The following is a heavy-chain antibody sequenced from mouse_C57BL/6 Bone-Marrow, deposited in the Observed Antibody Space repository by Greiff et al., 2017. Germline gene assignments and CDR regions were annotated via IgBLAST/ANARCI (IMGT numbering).Heavy chain of an antibody. J-gene: IGHJ1*03. V-gene: IGHV1-69*01. CDR3: AREGTGPWYFDV. CDR2: IDPSDSYT. D-gene: IGHD4-1*01. Sequence: QVQLQQPGAELVMPGASVKLSCKASGYTFTSYWMHWVKQRPGQGLEWIGEIDPSDSYTNYNQKFKGKSTLTVDKSSSTAYMQLSSLTSEDSAVYYCAREGTGPWYFDVGGTGTTVTVSS. CDR1: GYTFTSYW.